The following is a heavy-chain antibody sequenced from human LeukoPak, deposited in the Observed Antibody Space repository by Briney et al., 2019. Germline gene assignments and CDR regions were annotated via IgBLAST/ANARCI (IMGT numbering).Heavy chain of an antibody. V-gene: IGHV3-23*01. Sequence: GGSLRLSCAASGFTFSDHAMSWVRQAPGKGLELVSTISGSGGSIYYADSVKGRFTISRDNSKNTMSLQMNSLRAEDTAIYYCAKSRDGYYAYFDYWGQGALVTVSS. CDR3: AKSRDGYYAYFDY. D-gene: IGHD5-24*01. J-gene: IGHJ4*02. CDR2: ISGSGGSI. CDR1: GFTFSDHA.